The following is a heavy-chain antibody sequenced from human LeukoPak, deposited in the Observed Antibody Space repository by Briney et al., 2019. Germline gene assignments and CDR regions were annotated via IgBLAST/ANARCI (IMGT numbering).Heavy chain of an antibody. D-gene: IGHD4-17*01. V-gene: IGHV3-23*01. CDR3: AKCASGPHYGDYNY. CDR2: ISGSGGST. CDR1: GFTFSSYA. Sequence: GRSLRLSCAASGFTFSSYAMSWVRQAPGKGLEWVSAISGSGGSTYYADSVKGRFTISRDNSKNTLYLQMNSLRAEDTAVYYCAKCASGPHYGDYNYWGQGTLVTVSS. J-gene: IGHJ4*02.